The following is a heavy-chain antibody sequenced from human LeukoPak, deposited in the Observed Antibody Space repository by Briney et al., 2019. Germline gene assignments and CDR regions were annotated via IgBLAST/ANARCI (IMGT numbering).Heavy chain of an antibody. CDR1: GFTVSSNY. Sequence: GSLRLSCAASGFTVSSNYMSWVRQAPGEGLEWVSVIYSGGSTYYADSVKGRFTISRDNSKNTLYLQMNSLRAEDTAVYYCARDGQYYYGSGSYRAFDIWGQGTMVTVSS. D-gene: IGHD3-10*01. CDR2: IYSGGST. J-gene: IGHJ3*02. CDR3: ARDGQYYYGSGSYRAFDI. V-gene: IGHV3-53*01.